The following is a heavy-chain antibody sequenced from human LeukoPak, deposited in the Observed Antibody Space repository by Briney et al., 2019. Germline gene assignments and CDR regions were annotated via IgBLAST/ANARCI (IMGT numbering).Heavy chain of an antibody. Sequence: GGSLRLSCAASGFTFSTYAMHWVRQAPGKGLEWVAAISYDGNNKYYADSVKGRFTMSRDNSKNTLYLQMNSLRAEDTVVFFCARGDYYGSGSYRFDYWGQGPLVTVSS. D-gene: IGHD3-10*01. CDR1: GFTFSTYA. CDR3: ARGDYYGSGSYRFDY. J-gene: IGHJ4*02. CDR2: ISYDGNNK. V-gene: IGHV3-30-3*01.